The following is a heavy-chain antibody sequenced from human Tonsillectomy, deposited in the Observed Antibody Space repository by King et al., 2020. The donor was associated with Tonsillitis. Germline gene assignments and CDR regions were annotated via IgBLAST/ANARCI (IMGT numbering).Heavy chain of an antibody. V-gene: IGHV3-30*18. D-gene: IGHD6-19*01. Sequence: VQLVESGGGVVQPGRSLRLSCAASGFTFSSYGMHWVRQAPGKGLEWVAVISYDGSNKYYADSVKGRFTISRDNSKNTRYLQMNSLRAEDTAVYYSAKRGSSGGMGYFDYWGQGTLVTVSS. CDR3: AKRGSSGGMGYFDY. CDR2: ISYDGSNK. J-gene: IGHJ4*02. CDR1: GFTFSSYG.